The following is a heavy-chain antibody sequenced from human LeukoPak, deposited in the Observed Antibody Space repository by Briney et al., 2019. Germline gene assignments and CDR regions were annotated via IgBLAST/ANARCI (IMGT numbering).Heavy chain of an antibody. D-gene: IGHD6-6*01. CDR3: ARLAALRGFYYYMDV. CDR2: VYRDGNT. CDR1: GYSISNGYY. Sequence: PSETLSLTCSVSGYSISNGYYWGWIRPPPGKGLEWVANVYRDGNTYYSPSLESRVTISVDTSKNQFFLRLSSVTAADTAVYYCARLAALRGFYYYMDVWGKGATVTVSS. J-gene: IGHJ6*03. V-gene: IGHV4-38-2*01.